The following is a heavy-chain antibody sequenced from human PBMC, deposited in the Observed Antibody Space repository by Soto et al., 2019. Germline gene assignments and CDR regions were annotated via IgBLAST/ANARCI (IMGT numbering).Heavy chain of an antibody. J-gene: IGHJ4*02. CDR1: GFTFSNSA. Sequence: GGSLRLSCAASGFTFSNSAMSWVRQAPGKGLEWVSSISGGGSSTYYADSVKGRFTISRDNSKNTLYLQMNSLRAEGTAVYYCAKVPAYDYVWGTYYYFDYWGLGALVTVSS. V-gene: IGHV3-23*01. D-gene: IGHD3-16*01. CDR2: ISGGGSST. CDR3: AKVPAYDYVWGTYYYFDY.